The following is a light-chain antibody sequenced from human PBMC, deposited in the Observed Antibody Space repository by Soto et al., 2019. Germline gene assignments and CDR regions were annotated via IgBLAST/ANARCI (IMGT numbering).Light chain of an antibody. J-gene: IGKJ1*01. V-gene: IGKV1-17*01. CDR3: LRHNAYPLT. Sequence: DIQMTQSPSSLSASVGDRVTITCRASQGIGILLGWFQQKPGRAPKRLIYAASTLESGVPSRFSGSGSGTEFTLTISGLQPEDFATYYCLRHNAYPLTFGQGTKVDLK. CDR1: QGIGIL. CDR2: AAS.